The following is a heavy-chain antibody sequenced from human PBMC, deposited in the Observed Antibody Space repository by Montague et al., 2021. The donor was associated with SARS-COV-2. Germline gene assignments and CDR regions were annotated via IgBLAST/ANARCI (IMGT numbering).Heavy chain of an antibody. J-gene: IGHJ5*02. V-gene: IGHV4-59*01. CDR1: GGSISSYY. Sequence: SETLSLTCTVSGGSISSYYWSWIRQPPGKGLEWSGYIYYSGSTNXNPSLKSRVTISVDTSKNQFSLKLSSVTAADTAVYYCARAQMNRITIFGVVAEFDPWGQGTLVTVSS. CDR3: ARAQMNRITIFGVVAEFDP. D-gene: IGHD3-3*01. CDR2: IYYSGST.